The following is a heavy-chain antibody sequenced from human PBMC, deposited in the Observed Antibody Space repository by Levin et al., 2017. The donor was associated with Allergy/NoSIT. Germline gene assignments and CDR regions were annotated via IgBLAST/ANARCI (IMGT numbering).Heavy chain of an antibody. J-gene: IGHJ5*02. CDR2: IYYSGST. CDR3: ARLRPDSSSWGWFDP. V-gene: IGHV4-39*01. D-gene: IGHD6-13*01. Sequence: SETLSLTCTVSGGSISSSSYYWGWIRQPPGKGLEWIGSIYYSGSTYYNPSLKSRVTISVDTSKNQFSLKLSSVTAADTAVYYCARLRPDSSSWGWFDPWGQGTLVTVSS. CDR1: GGSISSSSYY.